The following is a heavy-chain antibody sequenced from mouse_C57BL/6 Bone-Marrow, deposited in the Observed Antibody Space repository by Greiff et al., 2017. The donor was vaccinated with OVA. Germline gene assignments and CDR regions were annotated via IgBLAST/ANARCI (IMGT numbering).Heavy chain of an antibody. D-gene: IGHD1-1*01. V-gene: IGHV1-9*01. CDR2: ILPGSGST. CDR3: ARRGVTTVPWFAY. Sequence: LQQSGASVKLSCKATGYTFTGYWLEWVKQRPGHGLEWIGEILPGSGSTNYNEKFKGKATFTADTSSNTAYMQLSSLTTEDSAIYYCARRGVTTVPWFAYWGQGTLVTVSA. J-gene: IGHJ3*01. CDR1: GYTFTGYW.